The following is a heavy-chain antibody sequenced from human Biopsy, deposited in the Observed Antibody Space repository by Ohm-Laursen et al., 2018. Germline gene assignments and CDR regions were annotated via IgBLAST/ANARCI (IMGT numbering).Heavy chain of an antibody. D-gene: IGHD5-18*01. V-gene: IGHV4-59*08. Sequence: SDTLSLTCIVSSGSISGYYWTWIRQAPGKGLEFIGYVYSSGSTNYNPSLKSRATISLDTSRNQVSLRLSSVPAADTAVYYCARVIAVVRSLDVWGQGTTVAVSS. J-gene: IGHJ6*02. CDR3: ARVIAVVRSLDV. CDR1: SGSISGYY. CDR2: VYSSGST.